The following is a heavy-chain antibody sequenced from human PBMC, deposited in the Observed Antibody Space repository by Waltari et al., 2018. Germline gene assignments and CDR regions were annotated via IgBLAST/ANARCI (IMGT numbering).Heavy chain of an antibody. CDR3: ATAPDAFQIIN. V-gene: IGHV4-59*11. J-gene: IGHJ4*02. D-gene: IGHD2-2*01. CDR2: IYYSGST. Sequence: QVQLQESGPGLVKPSETLSLTCTVSGGSISSHYWSWIRQPPGKGLEWIGYIYYSGSTNYNPSLKSRVTISVDTSKNQFSLKLSSVTAADTAVYYCATAPDAFQIINWGQGTLVTVSS. CDR1: GGSISSHY.